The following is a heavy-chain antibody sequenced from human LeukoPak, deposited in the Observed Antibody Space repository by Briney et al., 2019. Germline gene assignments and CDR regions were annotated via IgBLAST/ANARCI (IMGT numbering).Heavy chain of an antibody. J-gene: IGHJ4*02. Sequence: PGGSLRLSCAASGFTFSSYGMHWVRQAPGKGLEWVAFIRYDGSNKYYADSVKGRFTISRDNSKNTLYLQVNSLRAEDAAVYYCAKDIVVVGDGGDYWGQGTLVTVSS. CDR1: GFTFSSYG. CDR2: IRYDGSNK. V-gene: IGHV3-30*02. CDR3: AKDIVVVGDGGDY. D-gene: IGHD2-2*01.